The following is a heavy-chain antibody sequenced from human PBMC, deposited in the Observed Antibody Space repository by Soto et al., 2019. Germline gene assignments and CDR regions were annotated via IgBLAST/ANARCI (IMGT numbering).Heavy chain of an antibody. CDR1: GFTFSNYA. CDR3: AGNMDTAMATYYYGLDV. J-gene: IGHJ6*02. CDR2: VSYDGSHI. V-gene: IGHV3-30-3*01. Sequence: GGSLRLSCAASGFTFSNYALEWVRQAPGKSLEWVAVVSYDGSHIYYADSAKGRFTISRDNSKNTLHLQMTSLRPEDTAVYYCAGNMDTAMATYYYGLDVWAQGSTVTVSS. D-gene: IGHD5-18*01.